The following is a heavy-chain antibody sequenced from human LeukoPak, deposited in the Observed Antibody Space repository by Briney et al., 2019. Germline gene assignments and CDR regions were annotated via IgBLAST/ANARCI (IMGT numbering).Heavy chain of an antibody. CDR1: GGTFTSYA. V-gene: IGHV1-3*04. CDR3: ARDLPGSSSWYGYYYYYGMDV. Sequence: ASVKVSCKASGGTFTSYAMHWVRQAPGQRLEWMGWINTGNGNTKYSQKFQGRVTITRDTSASTAYMELSSLRSEDTAVYYCARDLPGSSSWYGYYYYYGMDVWGQGTTVTVSS. CDR2: INTGNGNT. D-gene: IGHD6-13*01. J-gene: IGHJ6*02.